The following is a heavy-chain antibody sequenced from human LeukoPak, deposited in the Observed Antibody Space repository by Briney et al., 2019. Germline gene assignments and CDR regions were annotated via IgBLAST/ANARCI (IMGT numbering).Heavy chain of an antibody. Sequence: PSETLSLTCTVSGGSISSSSYYWGWIRQPPGTGLEWIGSIYYSGSTYYNPSLNSRVTISVDTSKNQFSLKLSSVTAADTAVYYCARRGWYYFDYWGQGTLVTVSS. D-gene: IGHD6-19*01. J-gene: IGHJ4*02. V-gene: IGHV4-39*01. CDR3: ARRGWYYFDY. CDR1: GGSISSSSYY. CDR2: IYYSGST.